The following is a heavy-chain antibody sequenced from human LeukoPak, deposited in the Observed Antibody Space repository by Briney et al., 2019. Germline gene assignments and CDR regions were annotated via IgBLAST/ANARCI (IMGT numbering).Heavy chain of an antibody. V-gene: IGHV3-7*01. CDR3: ARGGRATKGSYYYMDV. D-gene: IGHD1-26*01. Sequence: GGSLRLSCAASGFTFSSYWMSWVRQAPGKGLEWVANIKQDGSEKYYVDSVKGRFTISRDNAKNSLYLQMNSLRAEDMAVYYCARGGRATKGSYYYMDVWGKGTTVTVSS. CDR2: IKQDGSEK. J-gene: IGHJ6*03. CDR1: GFTFSSYW.